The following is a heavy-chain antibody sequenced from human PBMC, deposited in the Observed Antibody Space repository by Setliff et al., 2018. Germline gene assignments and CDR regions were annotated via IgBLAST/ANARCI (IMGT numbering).Heavy chain of an antibody. CDR3: ARSGWLREYYFDY. J-gene: IGHJ4*02. Sequence: ASVKVSCKASGFTFTGYYMHWVRQAPGQGLEWMGWINPNSGGTNYAQKFQGWVTMTRDTSISTAYMELSRLRSDDTAVYYCARSGWLREYYFDYWGQGTLVTVSS. CDR2: INPNSGGT. CDR1: GFTFTGYY. V-gene: IGHV1-2*04. D-gene: IGHD5-12*01.